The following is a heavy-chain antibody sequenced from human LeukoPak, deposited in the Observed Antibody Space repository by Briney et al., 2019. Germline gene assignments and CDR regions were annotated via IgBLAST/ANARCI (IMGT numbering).Heavy chain of an antibody. Sequence: PGGSLRLSCAASGFTFSSYWMHWVRQAPGKGLVWVSRINSDGSSTSYADSVKGRFTISRDNAKNTLYLQMNSLRAEDTAVYYCAGGSFGVVTGYYYYGMDVWGQGTTVTVSS. J-gene: IGHJ6*02. CDR3: AGGSFGVVTGYYYYGMDV. CDR2: INSDGSST. D-gene: IGHD3-3*01. CDR1: GFTFSSYW. V-gene: IGHV3-74*01.